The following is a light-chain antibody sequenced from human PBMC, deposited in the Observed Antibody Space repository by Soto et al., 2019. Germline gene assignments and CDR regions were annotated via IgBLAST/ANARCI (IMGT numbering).Light chain of an antibody. CDR2: GNR. Sequence: QSVLTQPPSVSGAPGQRVTISCTGNNSNLGAGYDVHWYQQLPGAAPKLVIFGNRNRPSGVPERFSGSKSGTSASLAVSGLQSEDEADYYCATWDASLNGLVFGGGTKLTVL. CDR3: ATWDASLNGLV. CDR1: NSNLGAGYD. J-gene: IGLJ3*02. V-gene: IGLV1-40*01.